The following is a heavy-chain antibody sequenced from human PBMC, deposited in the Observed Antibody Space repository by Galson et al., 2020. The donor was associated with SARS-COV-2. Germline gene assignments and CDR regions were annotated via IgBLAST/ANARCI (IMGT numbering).Heavy chain of an antibody. CDR2: IKSKTDGGTT. V-gene: IGHV3-15*01. Sequence: GESLKISCAASGFTFSNAWMSWVRQAPGKGLEWVGRIKSKTDGGTTDYAAPVKGRFTISRDDSKNTLYLQMNSLKTEDTAVYYCTTQRITMIVVVITGDYYFDYWGQGTLVTVSS. J-gene: IGHJ4*02. CDR1: GFTFSNAW. CDR3: TTQRITMIVVVITGDYYFDY. D-gene: IGHD3-22*01.